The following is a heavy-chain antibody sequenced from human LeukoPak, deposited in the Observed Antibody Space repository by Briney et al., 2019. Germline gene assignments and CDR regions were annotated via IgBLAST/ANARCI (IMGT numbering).Heavy chain of an antibody. CDR1: GGSFIPCY. D-gene: IGHD2-21*02. Sequence: SETLSLTCAVYGGSFIPCYWSWIRQPPGKGLEWIGEINHSGSTNYNPSLKSRVTISVDTSKNQFSLKLSSVTAADTAVYYCARGGFYCGGDCYVDYWGQGTLVTVSS. CDR2: INHSGST. V-gene: IGHV4-34*01. CDR3: ARGGFYCGGDCYVDY. J-gene: IGHJ4*02.